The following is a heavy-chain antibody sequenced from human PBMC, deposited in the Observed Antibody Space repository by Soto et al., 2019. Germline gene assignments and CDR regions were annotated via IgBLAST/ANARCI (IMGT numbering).Heavy chain of an antibody. Sequence: GGSLRLSCAASGFTFDDYAMHWVRQAPGKGLEWVSGISWNSGSIGYADSVKGRFTISRDNAKNSLYLQMNSLRAEDTALYYCAKEGYSYQYYDILTGLPPYYYYYGMDVWGQGTTVTVSS. CDR2: ISWNSGSI. CDR3: AKEGYSYQYYDILTGLPPYYYYYGMDV. CDR1: GFTFDDYA. V-gene: IGHV3-9*01. J-gene: IGHJ6*02. D-gene: IGHD3-9*01.